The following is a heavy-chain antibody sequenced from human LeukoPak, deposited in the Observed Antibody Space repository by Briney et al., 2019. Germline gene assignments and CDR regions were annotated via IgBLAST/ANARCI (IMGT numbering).Heavy chain of an antibody. CDR3: ARAIGVVDCGTQTCYPYPFDK. CDR2: LSNTENS. CDR1: GFSVRGSF. Sequence: GGSLRLSCAASGFSVRGSFMNWVRQAPGKGLEWVSLLSNTENSFYADSVKGRFTLSRDISNNTLYLHMHSLRGEDTAVYFCARAIGVVDCGTQTCYPYPFDKWGRGTLVTVSS. V-gene: IGHV3-66*01. J-gene: IGHJ4*02. D-gene: IGHD2-21*01.